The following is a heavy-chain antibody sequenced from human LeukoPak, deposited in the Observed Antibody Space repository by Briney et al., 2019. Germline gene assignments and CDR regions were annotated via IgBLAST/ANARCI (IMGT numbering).Heavy chain of an antibody. V-gene: IGHV4-39*07. CDR1: GGSISSSSYY. CDR2: IYYSGST. Sequence: SETLSLTCTVSGGSISSSSYYWGWIRQPPGKGLVWIGSIYYSGSTYYNPSLKSRVTISVDTSKNLFSLKLSSVTAADTAVYYCAREGAYDYVWGSYRRGPNDAFDIWGQGTMVTVSS. D-gene: IGHD3-16*02. CDR3: AREGAYDYVWGSYRRGPNDAFDI. J-gene: IGHJ3*02.